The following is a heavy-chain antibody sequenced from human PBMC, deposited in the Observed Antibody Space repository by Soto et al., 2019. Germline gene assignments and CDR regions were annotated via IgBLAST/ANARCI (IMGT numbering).Heavy chain of an antibody. CDR1: GLTFSSCG. D-gene: IGHD2-21*01. J-gene: IGHJ4*02. Sequence: QVQLVESGGGVVQPGRSLRLSCAASGLTFSSCGMHWVRQAPGKGLERVAVIWYDGSNKYYADFVKGRFTISRDNSKNTLYLQMNSLRAEDTAVYYCARDRHMVTGYYFDYWGQGTLVTVSS. V-gene: IGHV3-33*01. CDR2: IWYDGSNK. CDR3: ARDRHMVTGYYFDY.